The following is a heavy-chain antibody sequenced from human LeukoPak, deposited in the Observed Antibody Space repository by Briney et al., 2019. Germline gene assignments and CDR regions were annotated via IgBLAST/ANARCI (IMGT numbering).Heavy chain of an antibody. CDR1: GFTFDDYA. CDR2: ISWNSGSI. J-gene: IGHJ4*02. D-gene: IGHD3-3*01. CDR3: AKASFDFWSGYFDY. V-gene: IGHV3-9*01. Sequence: GGSLRLSCAASGFTFDDYAMHWVRQAPGKGLEGVSGISWNSGSIGYADSVKGRFTISRDNAKNSLYLQMNSLRAEDTALYYCAKASFDFWSGYFDYWGQGTLVTVSS.